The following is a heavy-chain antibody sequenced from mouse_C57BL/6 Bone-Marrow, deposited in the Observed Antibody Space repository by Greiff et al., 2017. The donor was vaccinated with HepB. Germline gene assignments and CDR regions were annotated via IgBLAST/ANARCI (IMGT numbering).Heavy chain of an antibody. CDR2: ITHSGET. V-gene: IGHV12-3*01. D-gene: IGHD2-1*01. CDR1: GFPITSGYY. CDR3: AGDIYGNYRFAY. Sequence: QVQLKQSGPGLVKPSQSLFLTCSITGFPITSGYYWIWIRQSPGKPLEWMGYITHSGETFYNPSLQSPISITRETSKNQFFLQLNSVTTEDTAMYYCAGDIYGNYRFAYWGQGTLVTVSA. J-gene: IGHJ3*01.